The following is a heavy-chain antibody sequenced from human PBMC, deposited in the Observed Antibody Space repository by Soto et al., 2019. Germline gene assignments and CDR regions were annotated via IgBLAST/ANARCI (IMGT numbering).Heavy chain of an antibody. CDR2: INDNGGT. V-gene: IGHV4-34*01. CDR1: GGSIRGYY. Sequence: SETLSLTCGVYGGSIRGYYWSWIRQSPGKGLEWIGDINDNGGTNYNPSLKSRVTTSLDTSKKQVSLMVSSVTAADTAVYYCARGRYYETIYYKFYYSALDVWGQGTLVTVSS. J-gene: IGHJ4*01. D-gene: IGHD3-10*01. CDR3: ARGRYYETIYYKFYYSALDV.